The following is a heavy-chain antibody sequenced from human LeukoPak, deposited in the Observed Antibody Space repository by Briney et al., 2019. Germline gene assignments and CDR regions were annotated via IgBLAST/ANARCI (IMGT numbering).Heavy chain of an antibody. Sequence: SETLSLTCAVYGGSFSGYYWSWIRQPPGKGLEWIGEINHSGSTNYNPSLKSRVTISVDTSKNQFSLKLSSVTAADTAVYYCARHGPTLSLYYFDYWGQGTLVTVFS. CDR3: ARHGPTLSLYYFDY. V-gene: IGHV4-34*01. D-gene: IGHD3-16*02. CDR1: GGSFSGYY. J-gene: IGHJ4*02. CDR2: INHSGST.